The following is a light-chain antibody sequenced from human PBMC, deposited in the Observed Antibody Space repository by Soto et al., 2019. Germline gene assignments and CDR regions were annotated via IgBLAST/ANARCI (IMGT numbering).Light chain of an antibody. V-gene: IGKV2-28*01. CDR2: LGS. CDR3: MQALQTPIT. Sequence: VLMTQSPLSLPVTPGEPASISCRSSQSLLHSNGYNYLYWYLQKPGQSPQLLIYLGSNRSSGVPDRFSGSGSGTDFTLKISRVEAEDVGVYYCMQALQTPITSGQRTRLEI. J-gene: IGKJ5*01. CDR1: QSLLHSNGYNY.